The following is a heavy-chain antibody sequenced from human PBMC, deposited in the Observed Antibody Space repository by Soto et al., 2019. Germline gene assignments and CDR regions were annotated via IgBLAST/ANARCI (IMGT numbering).Heavy chain of an antibody. J-gene: IGHJ4*02. CDR2: INPSGGST. D-gene: IGHD7-27*01. CDR3: ARRRASGYYFDY. CDR1: GYTFTSYY. V-gene: IGHV1-46*01. Sequence: ASVKVSCKASGYTFTSYYMHWVLQAPGQGLEWMGIINPSGGSTSYAQKFQGRVTMTRDTSTSTVYMEPSSLRSEDTAVYYCARRRASGYYFDYWGQGTLVTSPQ.